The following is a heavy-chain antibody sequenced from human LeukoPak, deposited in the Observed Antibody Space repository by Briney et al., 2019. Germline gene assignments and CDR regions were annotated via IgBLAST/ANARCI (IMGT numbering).Heavy chain of an antibody. CDR1: GGSFSGYY. J-gene: IGHJ4*02. CDR2: INHSGST. V-gene: IGHV4-34*01. CDR3: ARKEYSYGSPFDY. D-gene: IGHD5-18*01. Sequence: SETLSLTCAVYGGSFSGYYWSWIRQPPGDGLEWIGEINHSGSTNYNPSLKSRVTISVDTSKNQFSLKLSSVTAADTAVYYCARKEYSYGSPFDYWGQGTLVTVSS.